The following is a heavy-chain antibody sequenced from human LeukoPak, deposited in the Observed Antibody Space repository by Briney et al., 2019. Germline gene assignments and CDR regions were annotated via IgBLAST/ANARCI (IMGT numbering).Heavy chain of an antibody. V-gene: IGHV4-59*01. D-gene: IGHD3-10*01. CDR3: ARGSVRGVIRSALDP. CDR1: GGSISSYY. Sequence: SETLSLTCTVSGGSISSYYWSWIRQPPGKGLEWIGYIYYSGSTNYNPSLKSRVTISVDTSKNQFSLKLSSVTAADTAVYYCARGSVRGVIRSALDPWGQGTPVTVSS. CDR2: IYYSGST. J-gene: IGHJ5*02.